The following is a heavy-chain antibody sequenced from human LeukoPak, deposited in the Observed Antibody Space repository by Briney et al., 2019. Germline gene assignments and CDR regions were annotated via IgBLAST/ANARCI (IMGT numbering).Heavy chain of an antibody. CDR1: GGSISSSSYY. Sequence: PSETLSLTCTVSGGSISSSSYYWGWIRQPPGKGLEWIGSIYYSGSTYYNPSLKSRVTISVDTSKNQFSLKLSSVTAADTAVYYCARVLVTERAFDIWGQGTMVTVSS. CDR3: ARVLVTERAFDI. J-gene: IGHJ3*02. D-gene: IGHD1-20*01. CDR2: IYYSGST. V-gene: IGHV4-39*07.